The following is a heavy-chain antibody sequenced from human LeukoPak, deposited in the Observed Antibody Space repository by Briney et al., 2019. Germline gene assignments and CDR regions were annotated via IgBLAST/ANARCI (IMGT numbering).Heavy chain of an antibody. CDR2: ISAYNGNT. D-gene: IGHD3-10*01. CDR3: ARGSYYYGSGSYQNWFDP. V-gene: IGHV1-18*01. Sequence: ASVKVSVKASGYTFTSYGISWVRQAPGQGLEWMGWISAYNGNTNYAQKLQGRVTMTTDTSTSTAYMELRSLRSDDTAVYYCARGSYYYGSGSYQNWFDPWGQGTLVTVSS. CDR1: GYTFTSYG. J-gene: IGHJ5*02.